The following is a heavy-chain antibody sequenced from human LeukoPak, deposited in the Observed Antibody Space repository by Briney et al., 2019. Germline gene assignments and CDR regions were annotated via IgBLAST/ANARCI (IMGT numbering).Heavy chain of an antibody. J-gene: IGHJ4*02. Sequence: GGSLRLSCAASGFTFSSYWMTWVRQAPGKGLEWVSAINGRGDHTYYADSVKGRFTISRDHSKSTLYLQMNSLRAEDTAVYYCAKHNDYDSSGYSYHFDSWGQGTLATVSS. CDR1: GFTFSSYW. CDR3: AKHNDYDSSGYSYHFDS. CDR2: INGRGDHT. D-gene: IGHD3-22*01. V-gene: IGHV3-23*01.